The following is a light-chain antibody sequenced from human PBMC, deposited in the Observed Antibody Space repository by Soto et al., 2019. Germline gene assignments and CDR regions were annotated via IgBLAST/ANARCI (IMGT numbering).Light chain of an antibody. CDR2: GSS. J-gene: IGKJ5*01. Sequence: ESVSMPSPAALSLPQRERATLSCRASQSVSSNHLAWYQQKPGQAPRLLIYGSSSRATGIPDRFSGSGSGTAFTLTISCVVSKAFDGFFGPLLVASLPLTF. CDR1: QSVSSNH. V-gene: IGKV3-20*01. CDR3: PLLVASLPLT.